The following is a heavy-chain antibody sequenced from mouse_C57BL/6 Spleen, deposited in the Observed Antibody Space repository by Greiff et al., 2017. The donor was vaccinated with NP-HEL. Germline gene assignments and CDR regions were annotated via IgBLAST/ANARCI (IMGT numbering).Heavy chain of an antibody. CDR3: ARDVGPTAWFAY. CDR2: IDPSDSYT. Sequence: VQLQQPGAELVRPGTSVKLSCKASGYTFTSYWMHWVKQRPGQGLEWIGVIDPSDSYTNYNQKFKGKATLTVDTSSSTAYMQLSSLTSEDSAVYYCARDVGPTAWFAYWGQGTLVTVSA. J-gene: IGHJ3*01. V-gene: IGHV1-59*01. CDR1: GYTFTSYW.